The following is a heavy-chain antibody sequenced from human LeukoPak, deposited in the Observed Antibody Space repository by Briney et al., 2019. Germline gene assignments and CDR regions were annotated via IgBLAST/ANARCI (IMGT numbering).Heavy chain of an antibody. Sequence: GGSLRLSCAASGFTFSSYAMSWVRQAPGKGLECVLAISGSGGSTYYADSVKGRFTISRDNSKNTLYLQMNSLRAEDTAVYYCAKTNWPDYYYYGMDVWGQGTTVTVSS. CDR2: ISGSGGST. V-gene: IGHV3-23*01. CDR3: AKTNWPDYYYYGMDV. D-gene: IGHD7-27*01. CDR1: GFTFSSYA. J-gene: IGHJ6*02.